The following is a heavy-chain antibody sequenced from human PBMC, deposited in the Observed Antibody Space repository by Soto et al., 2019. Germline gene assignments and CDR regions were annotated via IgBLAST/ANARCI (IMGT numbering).Heavy chain of an antibody. D-gene: IGHD6-6*01. J-gene: IGHJ1*01. V-gene: IGHV4-31*03. Sequence: ASETLSLTCTVSGGSISNGGYYWSWIRQHPGKGLEWIGYIYYSGSTYYNPSLKSRVTISVDTSKNQFSLKLTSVTAADTAVYYCAKDTGSRGNSYVEFFQHWGQGTLVTVSS. CDR2: IYYSGST. CDR1: GGSISNGGYY. CDR3: AKDTGSRGNSYVEFFQH.